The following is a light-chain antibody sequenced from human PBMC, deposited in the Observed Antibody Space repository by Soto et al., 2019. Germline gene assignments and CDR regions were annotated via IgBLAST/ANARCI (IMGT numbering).Light chain of an antibody. CDR2: SNN. Sequence: QSVLTQPPSASGTPGQRVTISCSGSSSNIGRNNVNWYQQLPGTGPNVLMYSNNQRPSGVPARLSGPKPGTSASLAISGLQAEDEADYYCAAWDDSLKAVVFGGGTKVTVL. V-gene: IGLV1-44*01. J-gene: IGLJ2*01. CDR3: AAWDDSLKAVV. CDR1: SSNIGRNN.